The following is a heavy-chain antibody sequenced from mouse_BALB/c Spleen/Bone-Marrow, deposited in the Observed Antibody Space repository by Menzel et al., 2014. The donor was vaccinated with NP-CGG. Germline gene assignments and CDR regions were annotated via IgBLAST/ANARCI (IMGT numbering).Heavy chain of an antibody. Sequence: EVKLMESGGGLVKLGGSLKLSCAASGFTFSSYYMSWVRQTPEKRLELVAAINSNGGSTYYPDTVKGRFTISRGNAKNTLYLQMSSLKSEDTALYYCARRGWDGYFDYWGQGTTLTVSS. V-gene: IGHV5-6-2*01. J-gene: IGHJ2*01. D-gene: IGHD4-1*01. CDR2: INSNGGST. CDR1: GFTFSSYY. CDR3: ARRGWDGYFDY.